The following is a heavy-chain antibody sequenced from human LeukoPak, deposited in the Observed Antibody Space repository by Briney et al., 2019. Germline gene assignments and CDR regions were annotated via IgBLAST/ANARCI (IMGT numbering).Heavy chain of an antibody. V-gene: IGHV3-30*18. D-gene: IGHD6-13*01. CDR2: IPYDGSNK. CDR1: GFTFSSYG. Sequence: GGSLRLSCAASGFTFSSYGIHWVRQAPGKGLEWVAVIPYDGSNKYYADSVKGRFTISRDNPKNTLYLQMNSLRAEDTAVYYCAKDLPIAAAGIDYWGQGTLVTVSS. CDR3: AKDLPIAAAGIDY. J-gene: IGHJ4*02.